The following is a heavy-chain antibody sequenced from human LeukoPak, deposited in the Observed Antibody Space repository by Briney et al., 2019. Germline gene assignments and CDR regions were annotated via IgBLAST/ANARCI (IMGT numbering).Heavy chain of an antibody. CDR2: INPNSGGT. J-gene: IGHJ4*02. V-gene: IGHV1-2*02. CDR1: GYTFSGYY. Sequence: ASVKVSCKASGYTFSGYYMHWVRQAPGQGLEWMGWINPNSGGTNYAQKFRGRVTMTRDTSISTAYMELSRLRSDDTAVYYCARDSYNSIPGFDYWGQGALVTVSS. D-gene: IGHD1-14*01. CDR3: ARDSYNSIPGFDY.